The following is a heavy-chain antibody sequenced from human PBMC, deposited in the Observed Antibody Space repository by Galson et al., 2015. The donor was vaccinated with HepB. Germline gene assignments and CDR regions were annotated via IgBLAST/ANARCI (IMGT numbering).Heavy chain of an antibody. Sequence: SLRLSCAASGFTFTRYALHWVRQAPGKGLEWVAVISYDGTNKYYADSVKGRFIISRDNSKDTLYLQMNSLRIEDTAVYYCARDAFHCDSTSCSPQIYYYYMDVWGKGTTVTVSS. CDR3: ARDAFHCDSTSCSPQIYYYYMDV. CDR2: ISYDGTNK. J-gene: IGHJ6*03. D-gene: IGHD2-2*01. V-gene: IGHV3-30-3*01. CDR1: GFTFTRYA.